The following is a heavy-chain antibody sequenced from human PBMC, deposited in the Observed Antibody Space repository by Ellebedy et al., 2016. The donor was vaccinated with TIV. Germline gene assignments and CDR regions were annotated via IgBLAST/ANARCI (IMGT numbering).Heavy chain of an antibody. V-gene: IGHV4-39*01. CDR1: GGSISNSDYY. Sequence: MPGGSLRLSCTVSGGSISNSDYYWNWIRQPPGKGLEYIGSVYYSGSPYYNPSFKSRVTLSADTSKNQFSLNLRTVTAADTAVYYCARIDPWQPIDDWGQGILVTVSS. CDR3: ARIDPWQPIDD. D-gene: IGHD2-21*01. J-gene: IGHJ4*02. CDR2: VYYSGSP.